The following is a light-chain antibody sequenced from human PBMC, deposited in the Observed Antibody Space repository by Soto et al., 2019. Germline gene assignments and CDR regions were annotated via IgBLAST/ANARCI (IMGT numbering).Light chain of an antibody. CDR2: EVS. Sequence: QSALTQPASVSGSPGQSITISCTGTSSDVGGYNYVSWYQQHPGKAPKLMIYEVSNRPSGVSNRFSGSKSGNTASLTISGLQDEDEADYYCSSYTSSSTIVFGTGTQLTVL. J-gene: IGLJ7*01. CDR1: SSDVGGYNY. V-gene: IGLV2-14*01. CDR3: SSYTSSSTIV.